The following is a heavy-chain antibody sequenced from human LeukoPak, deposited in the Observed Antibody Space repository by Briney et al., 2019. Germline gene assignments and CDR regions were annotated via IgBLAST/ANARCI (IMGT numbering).Heavy chain of an antibody. D-gene: IGHD1-7*01. Sequence: SVKVSCKASGGTFSSYAISWVRQAPGQGLEWMGGIIPIFGTANYAQKFQGRVTITADESTSTAYMELSSLRSEDTAVYYCAREEGGTTYHWYNWFDPWGQGTLVTVSS. CDR3: AREEGGTTYHWYNWFDP. J-gene: IGHJ5*02. V-gene: IGHV1-69*13. CDR2: IIPIFGTA. CDR1: GGTFSSYA.